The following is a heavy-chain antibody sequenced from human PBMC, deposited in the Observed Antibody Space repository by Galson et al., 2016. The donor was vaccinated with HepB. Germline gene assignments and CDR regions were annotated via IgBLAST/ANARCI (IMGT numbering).Heavy chain of an antibody. J-gene: IGHJ6*02. V-gene: IGHV3-23*01. CDR2: INDNGGTT. Sequence: SLRLSCAASGFNFDSYAMSWVRQAPGKGLEWVSFINDNGGTTYYADSVKGRFTISRDISQSTLFLQMDSLSPEDTAVYYCAKMTSSGWSSFDGMDVWGHGTTVTVSS. D-gene: IGHD6-19*01. CDR3: AKMTSSGWSSFDGMDV. CDR1: GFNFDSYA.